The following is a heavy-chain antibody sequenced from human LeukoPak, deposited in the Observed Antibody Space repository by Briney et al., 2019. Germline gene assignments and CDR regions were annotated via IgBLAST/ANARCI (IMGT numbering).Heavy chain of an antibody. CDR3: AKRDTVAGTEDY. CDR1: GFTFSSCA. V-gene: IGHV3-23*01. D-gene: IGHD6-19*01. J-gene: IGHJ4*02. Sequence: GGSLRLSCAASGFTFSSCAMSWVRQAPGEGLEWVSAISGSGGSTYYADSVKGRFTISRDNSKNTLYLQMNSLRAEDTAVYYCAKRDTVAGTEDYWGQGTLVTVSS. CDR2: ISGSGGST.